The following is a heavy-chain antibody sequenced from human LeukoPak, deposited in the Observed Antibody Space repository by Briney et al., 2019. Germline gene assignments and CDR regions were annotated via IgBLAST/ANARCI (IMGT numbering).Heavy chain of an antibody. CDR3: ARTFITGTTLYYYYMDV. Sequence: ASVKVSCKASGYTFTGYYMHWVRQAPGQGLEWMGWINPNSGGTNYAQKFQGRVTITTDESTSTAYMELSSLRSEDTAVYYCARTFITGTTLYYYYMDVWGKGTTVTVSS. CDR2: INPNSGGT. V-gene: IGHV1-2*02. CDR1: GYTFTGYY. D-gene: IGHD1-7*01. J-gene: IGHJ6*03.